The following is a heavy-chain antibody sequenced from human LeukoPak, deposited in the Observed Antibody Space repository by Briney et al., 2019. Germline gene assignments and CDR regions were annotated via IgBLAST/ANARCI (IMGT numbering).Heavy chain of an antibody. J-gene: IGHJ4*02. CDR3: ARGKTGDDYVVFDY. D-gene: IGHD3-10*02. CDR1: GFTFSSHD. CDR2: SDSTGDT. V-gene: IGHV3-13*01. Sequence: GGSLRLSCAASGFTFSSHDMYWVRQTGKRLEWVAASDSTGDTYYLDSVKGRFTISRETVKNSLSLQMNSLRVGDMGVYYCARGKTGDDYVVFDYWGQGVLVTVSS.